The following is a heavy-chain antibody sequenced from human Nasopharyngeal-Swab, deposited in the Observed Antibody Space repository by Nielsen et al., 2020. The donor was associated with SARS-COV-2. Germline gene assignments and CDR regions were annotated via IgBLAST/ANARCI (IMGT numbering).Heavy chain of an antibody. CDR3: ARAITYYYDGSGSPSYGLDV. CDR2: LITVFGTT. V-gene: IGHV1-69*01. D-gene: IGHD3-22*01. J-gene: IGHJ6*02. Sequence: ARHAPEQGLEGVGGLITVFGTTHYSQKFKDRLRVTADASTDTAYMELSSLRSDDTAVYYCARAITYYYDGSGSPSYGLDVWGQGTTVTVSS.